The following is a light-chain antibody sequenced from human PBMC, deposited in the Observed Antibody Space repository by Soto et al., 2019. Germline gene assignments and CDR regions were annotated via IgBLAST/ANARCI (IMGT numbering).Light chain of an antibody. CDR3: QQYGSSPFT. CDR2: GAS. V-gene: IGKV3-20*01. Sequence: EIVLTQSPGTLSLSPGERATLSCRASQSFSSSYLAWYQQKPGQAPRLLIYGASSRATGIPDRFSGSGSGTDFTLTNSRLEPEDFAVYYCQQYGSSPFTFGPGTKVDIK. J-gene: IGKJ3*01. CDR1: QSFSSSY.